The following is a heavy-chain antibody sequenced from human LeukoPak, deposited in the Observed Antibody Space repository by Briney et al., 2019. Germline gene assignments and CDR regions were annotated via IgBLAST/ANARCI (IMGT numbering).Heavy chain of an antibody. CDR1: GFTFTSYV. D-gene: IGHD5-18*01. Sequence: GESLRLSCAASGFTFTSYVMNWVRQAPGQGLEWVSTTADSGGDTYYADSVKGRFTVSRDDSENTLYLQMHSLRAEDTATYYCAKSSHSNAWDDFDYWGQGTLVTVSS. J-gene: IGHJ4*02. V-gene: IGHV3-23*01. CDR3: AKSSHSNAWDDFDY. CDR2: TADSGGDT.